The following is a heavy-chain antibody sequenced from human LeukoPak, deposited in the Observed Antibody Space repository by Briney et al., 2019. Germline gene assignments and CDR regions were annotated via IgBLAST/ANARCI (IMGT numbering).Heavy chain of an antibody. J-gene: IGHJ4*02. CDR1: GFTFSSYS. CDR2: LRSSSSYI. D-gene: IGHD6-19*01. CDR3: ASDRQWLVRGENY. V-gene: IGHV3-21*01. Sequence: GGSLRLSCAASGFTFSSYSMNWVRQAPGKGLEWVSSLRSSSSYIYYADSVKGRFTISRDNAKNSLYLQMNSLRAEDTAVYYCASDRQWLVRGENYWGQGTLVTVSS.